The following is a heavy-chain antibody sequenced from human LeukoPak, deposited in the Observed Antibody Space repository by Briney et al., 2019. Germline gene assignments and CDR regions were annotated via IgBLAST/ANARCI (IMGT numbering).Heavy chain of an antibody. CDR3: ARNRQYYYDSSGYPSSVDY. CDR1: GYTFTSYG. CDR2: ISAYNGNT. V-gene: IGHV1-18*01. D-gene: IGHD3-22*01. J-gene: IGHJ4*02. Sequence: ASVKVSCKASGYTFTSYGISWVRQAPGQGLEWMGWISAYNGNTNYAQKLQGRVTMTTDTSTSTAYMELRSPRSDDTAVCYCARNRQYYYDSSGYPSSVDYWGQGTLVTVSS.